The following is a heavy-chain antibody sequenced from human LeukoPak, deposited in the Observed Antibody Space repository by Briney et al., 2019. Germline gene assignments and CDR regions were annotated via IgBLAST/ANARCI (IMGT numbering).Heavy chain of an antibody. Sequence: PETLSLTCTVSGGSISSYYWSWVRQFPGKGLEWIGYISDSGSTNYSPSLESRVTISVDTSKNKFFLILSSVTAADTAVYYCARRGGTVVGDTGYHYWYFDNWGQGTLVTVSS. J-gene: IGHJ4*02. D-gene: IGHD5-12*01. CDR3: ARRGGTVVGDTGYHYWYFDN. CDR2: ISDSGST. CDR1: GGSISSYY. V-gene: IGHV4-59*08.